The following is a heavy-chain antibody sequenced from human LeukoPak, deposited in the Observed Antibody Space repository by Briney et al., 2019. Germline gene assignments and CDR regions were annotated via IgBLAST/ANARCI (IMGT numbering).Heavy chain of an antibody. V-gene: IGHV1-2*06. J-gene: IGHJ4*02. Sequence: GASVKVSCKASGYTFTGYYMHLVRQAPGQGLEWMGRINPNSGGTNYAQKFQGRVTMTRDTSISTAYMELSRLRSDDTAVYYCARDSHDSSGYYWGGDYWGQGTLVTVSS. CDR3: ARDSHDSSGYYWGGDY. D-gene: IGHD3-22*01. CDR1: GYTFTGYY. CDR2: INPNSGGT.